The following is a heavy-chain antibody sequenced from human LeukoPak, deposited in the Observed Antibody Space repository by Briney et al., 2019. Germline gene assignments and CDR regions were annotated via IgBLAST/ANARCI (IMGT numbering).Heavy chain of an antibody. D-gene: IGHD5-12*01. J-gene: IGHJ4*02. CDR1: GFTVSRNY. CDR2: IYSGGRT. CDR3: AKDGAWLRFDD. V-gene: IGHV3-53*01. Sequence: GGSLRLSCAASGFTVSRNYMSWVRQAPGKGLEWVSIIYSGGRTYYADSVKGRFTISRDDLKSTLYLQMKTLRAEDTAVYYCAKDGAWLRFDDWGQGILVTVSS.